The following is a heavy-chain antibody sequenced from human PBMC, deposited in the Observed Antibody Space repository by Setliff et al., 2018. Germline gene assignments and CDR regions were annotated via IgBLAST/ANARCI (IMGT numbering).Heavy chain of an antibody. CDR1: GGSISSGSHY. V-gene: IGHV4-61*02. J-gene: IGHJ6*03. Sequence: LSLTCTVSGGSISSGSHYWSWIRQPAGKGLEWIGRIYASGSTNYNPSLKSRVTISVDMSKNQFSLKLSSVTAADTAVYYCARESYYYYMDVWGKGTTVTVSS. CDR3: ARESYYYYMDV. CDR2: IYASGST.